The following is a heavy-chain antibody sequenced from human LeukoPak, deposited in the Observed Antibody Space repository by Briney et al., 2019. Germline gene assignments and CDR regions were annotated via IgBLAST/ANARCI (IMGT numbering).Heavy chain of an antibody. D-gene: IGHD4-11*01. CDR1: GYTFAAYF. CDR3: ARDSYSDYVEDWFDP. J-gene: IGHJ5*02. CDR2: INPNSGGI. Sequence: ASLKVSCKASGYTFAAYFIHWVRQSPGQGLEWMGWINPNSGGIKYAQKFQGRVTMTRDTSISTAYMELSRLRSDDTAVYYCARDSYSDYVEDWFDPWGHGTLVTVSS. V-gene: IGHV1-2*02.